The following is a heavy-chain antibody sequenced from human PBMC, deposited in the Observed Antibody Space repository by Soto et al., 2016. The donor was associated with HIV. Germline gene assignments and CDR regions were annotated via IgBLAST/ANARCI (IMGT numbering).Heavy chain of an antibody. J-gene: IGHJ4*02. Sequence: EVQLVESGGGLVKPGGSLRLSCAASGFTFSSYSMNWVRQAPGKGLEWVSCISSSGSYIYYADSLKGRFTISRDNAKNSLYLQMNSLRAEDTAVYYCARFGMYHGTPKGGYFFDNWGQGTLVTVSS. D-gene: IGHD1-1*01. CDR1: GFTFSSYS. V-gene: IGHV3-21*01. CDR2: ISSSGSYI. CDR3: ARFGMYHGTPKGGYFFDN.